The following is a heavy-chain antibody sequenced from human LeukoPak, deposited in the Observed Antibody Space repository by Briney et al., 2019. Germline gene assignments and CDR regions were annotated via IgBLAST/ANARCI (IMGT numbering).Heavy chain of an antibody. J-gene: IGHJ6*03. Sequence: SQTLSLTCAISGDSVSSNSAAWNWIRQSPSRGLEWLGRTYYRSKWYNDYAVSVKSRITINPDTSKNQFPLQLNSVTPEDTAVYYCARSRNYYGSGSYYIYMDVWGKGTTVTVSS. CDR3: ARSRNYYGSGSYYIYMDV. D-gene: IGHD3-10*01. CDR1: GDSVSSNSAA. V-gene: IGHV6-1*01. CDR2: TYYRSKWYN.